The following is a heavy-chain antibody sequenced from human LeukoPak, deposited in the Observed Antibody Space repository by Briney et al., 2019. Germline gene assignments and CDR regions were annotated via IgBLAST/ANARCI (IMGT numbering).Heavy chain of an antibody. CDR1: GYTFTSYG. V-gene: IGHV1-18*01. D-gene: IGHD6-6*01. Sequence: ASVKVSCKASGYTFTSYGISWVRQAPGQGLEWMGWISAYNGNTNYAQKLQGRVTMTTDTSTSTAYMELRSLRSDDTAVYYCARDILEYSSSSELRYWGQGTLVTVSS. J-gene: IGHJ4*02. CDR2: ISAYNGNT. CDR3: ARDILEYSSSSELRY.